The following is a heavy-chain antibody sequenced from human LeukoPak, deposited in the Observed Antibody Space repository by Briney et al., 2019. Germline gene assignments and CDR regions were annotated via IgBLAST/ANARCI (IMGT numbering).Heavy chain of an antibody. Sequence: SETLSLTCTVSGGSITGDPHYWTWIRQSAGEGLEWLGHVSASGRTTYNPSLKSRVAIPVDTSKKKFFLRLDSVTAADTAVYYCARANYYDSTGCYHDYWGQGTLVTVSS. D-gene: IGHD3-22*01. CDR1: GGSITGDPHY. J-gene: IGHJ4*02. CDR3: ARANYYDSTGCYHDY. V-gene: IGHV4-61*09. CDR2: VSASGRT.